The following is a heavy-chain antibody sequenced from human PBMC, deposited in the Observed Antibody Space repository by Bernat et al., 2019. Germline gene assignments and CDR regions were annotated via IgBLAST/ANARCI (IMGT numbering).Heavy chain of an antibody. J-gene: IGHJ4*02. CDR1: GFTFGDYA. V-gene: IGHV3-49*04. CDR2: IRNKAYGGTT. Sequence: EVQLVESGGGLVQPGRSLRLSCTASGFTFGDYALSWVRQAPGKGLEWVSFIRNKAYGGTTEYAASVKGRFTISRDDSKSIAYLQMNSLETKDTAVYYCTRGGASAQYYFDYWGQGTLVTVSS. CDR3: TRGGASAQYYFDY.